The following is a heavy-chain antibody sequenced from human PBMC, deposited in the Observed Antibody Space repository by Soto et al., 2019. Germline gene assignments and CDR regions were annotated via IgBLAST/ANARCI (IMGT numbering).Heavy chain of an antibody. V-gene: IGHV3-43D*04. CDR2: ISWDGGSA. J-gene: IGHJ4*02. CDR3: AKRSQSRTATADNIDY. Sequence: GGALIPSGVASGLSVSTFETHLLRAAPVDGLEWVSLISWDGGSAYYADSVKGRFTISRDNSKNSLYLQMNSLVPEDTALYYCAKRSQSRTATADNIDYWGQGTLVTVSS. CDR1: GLSVSTFE. D-gene: IGHD6-13*01.